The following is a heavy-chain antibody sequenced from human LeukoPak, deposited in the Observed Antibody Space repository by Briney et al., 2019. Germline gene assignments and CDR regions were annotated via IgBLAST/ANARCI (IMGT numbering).Heavy chain of an antibody. CDR1: GFTFDDYA. CDR2: FSWNSGSI. Sequence: PGRSLRLSCAASGFTFDDYAMHWVRQAPGKGLEWVSGFSWNSGSIGYADSVKARFTISRDNAKNSLYLQMNSLRAEDMALYYCAKGGQYSSGWDYYFDYWGQGTLVTVSS. D-gene: IGHD6-19*01. J-gene: IGHJ4*02. CDR3: AKGGQYSSGWDYYFDY. V-gene: IGHV3-9*03.